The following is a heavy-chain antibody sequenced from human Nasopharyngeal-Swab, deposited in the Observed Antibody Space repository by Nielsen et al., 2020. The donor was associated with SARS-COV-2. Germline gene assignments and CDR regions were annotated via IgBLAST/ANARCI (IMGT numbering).Heavy chain of an antibody. Sequence: SGPTLVKPTQTLTLTCTFSGFSFSDSGVAVGWIRQPPGKALEWLALIYWDDDKRYNPSLNSRLTITKDTSKNQVVLTMTNMDPVDTATYYCAHSFPLGLSYFEFSGYRGVFDYWGQGTLVTVSS. CDR2: IYWDDDK. CDR1: GFSFSDSGVA. J-gene: IGHJ4*02. CDR3: AHSFPLGLSYFEFSGYRGVFDY. D-gene: IGHD3-22*01. V-gene: IGHV2-5*02.